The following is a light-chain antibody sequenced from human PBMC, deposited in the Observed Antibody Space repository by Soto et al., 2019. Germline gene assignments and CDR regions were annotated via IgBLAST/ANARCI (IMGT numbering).Light chain of an antibody. J-gene: IGKJ4*01. V-gene: IGKV3-20*01. Sequence: ETVLTQSPGTLSLSSGERVTLSCRASQSVRSNYLAWYQQKPGQAPRLLIYGASSRATGIPDRFGGSGSGTDFTLTISRLEPEDFAVYYCQQYASSPLTFGGGTKVEIK. CDR3: QQYASSPLT. CDR2: GAS. CDR1: QSVRSNY.